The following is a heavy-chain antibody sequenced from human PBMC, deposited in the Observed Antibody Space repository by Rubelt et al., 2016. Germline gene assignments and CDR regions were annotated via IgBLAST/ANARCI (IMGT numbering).Heavy chain of an antibody. CDR3: TRDRGGGWYVSDASDI. J-gene: IGHJ3*02. V-gene: IGHV3-33*08. CDR1: GSTFSGSA. Sequence: VQLVESGGGLVQPGGSLKLSCEASGSTFSGSAIHWVRQAPGKGLEWVAVTWYDGSGKYYADSVKGRFTISRDNSKNTLFLQMNSLRAEDTAMYYCTRDRGGGWYVSDASDIWGQGTMVIVSS. D-gene: IGHD6-19*01. CDR2: TWYDGSGK.